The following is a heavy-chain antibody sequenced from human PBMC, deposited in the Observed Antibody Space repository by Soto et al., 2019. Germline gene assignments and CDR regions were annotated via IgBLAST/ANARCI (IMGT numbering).Heavy chain of an antibody. CDR3: AKDGYYDFWSGYYNYYYYGMDV. V-gene: IGHV3-23*01. CDR2: IIGSGCST. D-gene: IGHD3-3*01. J-gene: IGHJ6*02. Sequence: EVQLLESGGGWVQPGGSLRLSCAASGFTFSSYAMSWVRQAPGKGREWVSAIIGSGCSTYYADSVKGRFTISRDNSKNTLYLPMNSLRAEETAVYYCAKDGYYDFWSGYYNYYYYGMDVWGQGTTVTVSS. CDR1: GFTFSSYA.